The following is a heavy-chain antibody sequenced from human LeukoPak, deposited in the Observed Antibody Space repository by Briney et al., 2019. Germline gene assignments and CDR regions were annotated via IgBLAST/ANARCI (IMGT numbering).Heavy chain of an antibody. CDR3: ARRYREFDY. Sequence: SETLSLTCTVSGYSMRSGYYWGWIRQPPGKGLEWIGSIYHSGSTYYNPSLKSRVTISVDTSKNQFSLKLSSVTAADTAVYYCARRYREFDYWGQGTLVTVSP. CDR1: GYSMRSGYY. V-gene: IGHV4-38-2*02. J-gene: IGHJ4*02. D-gene: IGHD5-12*01. CDR2: IYHSGST.